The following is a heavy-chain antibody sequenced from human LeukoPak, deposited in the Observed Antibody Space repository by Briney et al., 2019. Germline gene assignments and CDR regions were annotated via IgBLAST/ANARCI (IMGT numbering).Heavy chain of an antibody. V-gene: IGHV3-21*01. CDR3: ARGTYCSSTSCPFDY. Sequence: GGSLRLSCAASGFTFSSYSMNWVRQAPGKELEWVSSISSSSSYIYYADSVKGRFTISRDNAKNSLYLQMNSLRAEDTAVYYCARGTYCSSTSCPFDYWGQGTLVTVSS. J-gene: IGHJ4*02. D-gene: IGHD2-2*01. CDR2: ISSSSSYI. CDR1: GFTFSSYS.